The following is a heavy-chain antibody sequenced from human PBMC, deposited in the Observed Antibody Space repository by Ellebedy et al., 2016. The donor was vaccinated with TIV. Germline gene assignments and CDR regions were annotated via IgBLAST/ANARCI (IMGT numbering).Heavy chain of an antibody. CDR2: VFCGDSSA. V-gene: IGHV5-51*01. Sequence: GESLKISCKGSGYTFINYWIAWVRQMPGKGLAWMGIVFCGDSSAIYSPSFQGQVTISADKSISTAYLQWSSLKASDTAMYYCAKQGGPKWEQKPFDYWGQGTLVTVSS. CDR1: GYTFINYW. CDR3: AKQGGPKWEQKPFDY. J-gene: IGHJ4*02. D-gene: IGHD1-26*01.